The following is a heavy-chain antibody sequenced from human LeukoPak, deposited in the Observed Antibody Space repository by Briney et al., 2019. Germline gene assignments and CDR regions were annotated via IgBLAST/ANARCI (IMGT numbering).Heavy chain of an antibody. J-gene: IGHJ4*02. V-gene: IGHV3-23*01. CDR1: GFTFSSFD. D-gene: IGHD3-22*01. Sequence: GGSLRLSCAASGFTFSSFDMTWVRQAPGKGLEWVSTISVSATNTYYADSVKGRFTISRDNSKNTLYLQMNSLRADDTAVYYCAKRTSGNSGYDFWGQGTMVTVSS. CDR2: ISVSATNT. CDR3: AKRTSGNSGYDF.